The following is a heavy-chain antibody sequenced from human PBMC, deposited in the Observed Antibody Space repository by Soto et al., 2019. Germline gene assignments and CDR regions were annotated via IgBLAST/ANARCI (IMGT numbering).Heavy chain of an antibody. CDR2: IYYSGST. D-gene: IGHD3-22*01. J-gene: IGHJ1*01. CDR1: GGSISSYY. CDR3: AIYDSSGSRGFQH. V-gene: IGHV4-59*12. Sequence: SETLSLTCTVSGGSISSYYWSWIRQPPGKGLEWIGYIYYSGSTNYNPPLKSRVTISVDTSKTQFSLNLSSVTAADTAVYYCAIYDSSGSRGFQHWGQGTLVTVSS.